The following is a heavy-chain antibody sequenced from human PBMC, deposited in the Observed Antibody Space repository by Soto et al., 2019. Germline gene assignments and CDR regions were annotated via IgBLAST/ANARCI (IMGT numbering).Heavy chain of an antibody. CDR2: IYYIGST. V-gene: IGHV4-39*01. CDR3: ARREHWLAGYFDY. Sequence: PSETLSLTCTVSGDSISSSCFYWGWIRQPPGKGLEWIGSIYYIGSTYYNPSHKSRVTISIDTSQNQFSVKLRSVTAADTAVYYWARREHWLAGYFDYLGQGTLIALSS. CDR1: GDSISSSCFY. D-gene: IGHD6-19*01. J-gene: IGHJ4*02.